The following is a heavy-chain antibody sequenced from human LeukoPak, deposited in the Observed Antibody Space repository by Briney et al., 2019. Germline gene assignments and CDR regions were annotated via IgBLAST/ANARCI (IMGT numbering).Heavy chain of an antibody. Sequence: GESLQISCQAPGYSFTSYLIAWVRQMPGRGLEWVAIIYPGDSDTRYSPSFQGQVTISADMSVTTAYLQWSSLKASDTGMYYCARHSRDQTGRTLDYWGQGTLVTVSS. V-gene: IGHV5-51*01. CDR3: ARHSRDQTGRTLDY. CDR1: GYSFTSYL. D-gene: IGHD3-10*01. J-gene: IGHJ4*02. CDR2: IYPGDSDT.